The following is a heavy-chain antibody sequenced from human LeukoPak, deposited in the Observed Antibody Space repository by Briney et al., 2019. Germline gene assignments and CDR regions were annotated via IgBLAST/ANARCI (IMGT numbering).Heavy chain of an antibody. D-gene: IGHD3-22*01. CDR1: GFTVSSNY. CDR2: IYSGGST. CDR3: AREIVVVPYDAFDI. J-gene: IGHJ3*02. Sequence: PEGSLRLSCAASGFTVSSNYMSWVRQAPGKGLEWASVIYSGGSTYYADSVKGRFTIFRDNSKSTLYLQMNSLRAEDTAVYYCAREIVVVPYDAFDIWGQGTMVTASS. V-gene: IGHV3-66*02.